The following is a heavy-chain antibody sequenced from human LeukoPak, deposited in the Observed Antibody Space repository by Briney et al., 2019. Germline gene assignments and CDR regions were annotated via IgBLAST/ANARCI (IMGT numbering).Heavy chain of an antibody. J-gene: IGHJ6*03. CDR1: GGTFSSYA. D-gene: IGHD4-23*01. CDR3: ARDSTVGRAPGLYYYYYYMDV. Sequence: SVKVSCKASGGTFSSYAISWVRQAPGQGLEWMGGIIPIFGTANYAQKFQGRVTITADESTSTAYMELSSLRSEDTAVYYCARDSTVGRAPGLYYYYYYMDVWGKGTTVTVSS. V-gene: IGHV1-69*01. CDR2: IIPIFGTA.